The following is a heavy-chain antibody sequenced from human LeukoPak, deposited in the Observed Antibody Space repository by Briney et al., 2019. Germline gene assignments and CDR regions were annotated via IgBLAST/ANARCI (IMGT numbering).Heavy chain of an antibody. Sequence: ASVKVSCTASGYTFTGYYMHWVRQAPGQGLEWMGWINPNSGGTNYAQKFQGWVTMTRDTSISTAYMELSRLRSDDTAVYYCARGPDYYEPFDPWGQGTLVTVSS. J-gene: IGHJ5*02. V-gene: IGHV1-2*04. CDR2: INPNSGGT. CDR3: ARGPDYYEPFDP. CDR1: GYTFTGYY. D-gene: IGHD3-22*01.